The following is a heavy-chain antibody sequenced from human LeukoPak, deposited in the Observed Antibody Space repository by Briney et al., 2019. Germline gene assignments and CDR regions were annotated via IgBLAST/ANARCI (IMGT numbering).Heavy chain of an antibody. Sequence: GGSLRLSCAASGFTFSSYSMNWVRQAPGKGLEWVSSISSSSSYIYYADSVKGRFTISRDNVKNSLYLQMNSLRAEDTAVYYCARDDRELRTFDYWGQGTLVTVSS. CDR1: GFTFSSYS. V-gene: IGHV3-21*01. J-gene: IGHJ4*02. CDR2: ISSSSSYI. D-gene: IGHD1-26*01. CDR3: ARDDRELRTFDY.